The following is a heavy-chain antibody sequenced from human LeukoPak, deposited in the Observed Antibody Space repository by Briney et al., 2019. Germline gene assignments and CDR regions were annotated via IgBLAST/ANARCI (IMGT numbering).Heavy chain of an antibody. D-gene: IGHD3-22*01. J-gene: IGHJ4*02. V-gene: IGHV3-23*01. Sequence: GGSLRLSCAASGFTFSSYAMSWVRQASGKGLEWVSAISGSGGSTYYADSVKGRFTISRDNSKNTLYLQMNSLRAEDTAVYYCAKDRTYYYDSSGDELDYWGQGTLVTVSS. CDR3: AKDRTYYYDSSGDELDY. CDR1: GFTFSSYA. CDR2: ISGSGGST.